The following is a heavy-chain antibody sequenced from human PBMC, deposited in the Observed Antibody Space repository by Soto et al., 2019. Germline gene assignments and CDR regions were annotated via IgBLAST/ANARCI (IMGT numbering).Heavy chain of an antibody. D-gene: IGHD6-19*01. J-gene: IGHJ6*02. CDR3: AKDQWSSGWYDSAGGVYYGMDV. Sequence: GGSLRLSCAASGFTFSSYGMHWVRQAPGKGLEWVAVISYDGSNKYYADSVKGRFTISRDNSKNTLYLQMNSLRAEDTAVYYCAKDQWSSGWYDSAGGVYYGMDVWGQGTTVTVSS. V-gene: IGHV3-30*18. CDR2: ISYDGSNK. CDR1: GFTFSSYG.